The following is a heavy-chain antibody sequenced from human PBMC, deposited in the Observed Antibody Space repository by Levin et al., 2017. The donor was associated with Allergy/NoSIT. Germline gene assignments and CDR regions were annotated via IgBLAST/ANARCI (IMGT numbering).Heavy chain of an antibody. CDR3: ARREASSGYYGASRIFDY. CDR2: ISGSGGDT. J-gene: IGHJ4*02. Sequence: PGGSLRLSCAASGFTFSSYAMSWVRQAPGKGLEWVSGISGSGGDTYYADSVKGRFTISRDNSKNTVFLQMNSLRAEDMAVYYCARREASSGYYGASRIFDYWGQGTLVTVSS. CDR1: GFTFSSYA. V-gene: IGHV3-23*01. D-gene: IGHD3-22*01.